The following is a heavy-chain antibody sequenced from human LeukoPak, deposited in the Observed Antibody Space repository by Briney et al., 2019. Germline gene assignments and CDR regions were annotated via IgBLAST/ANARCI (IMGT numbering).Heavy chain of an antibody. CDR2: IHYDGPEK. CDR3: ARDPSYRGFDAFDI. CDR1: GFIFSNYG. J-gene: IGHJ3*02. V-gene: IGHV3-30*02. Sequence: PGGSLRLSCAASGFIFSNYGMHWVRQAPGKGLEWVAFIHYDGPEKYYGDSVRGRFTISRDNAKNSLYLQMNYLRAEDTAVYYCARDPSYRGFDAFDIWGQGTMVTVSS. D-gene: IGHD1-26*01.